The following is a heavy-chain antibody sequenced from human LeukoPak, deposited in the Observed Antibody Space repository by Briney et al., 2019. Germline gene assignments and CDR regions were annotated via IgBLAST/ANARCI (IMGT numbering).Heavy chain of an antibody. J-gene: IGHJ3*02. Sequence: KPSETLSLPCTVPGGSISSYYWSWVRQPPGKGLEWLGDIYYSGSTNYNPSLKSRVTISVDTSKNQFSLKLSSVTAADTAVYYCASYPGYSSGWYDAFDIWGQGTMVTVSS. CDR2: IYYSGST. CDR1: GGSISSYY. V-gene: IGHV4-59*01. CDR3: ASYPGYSSGWYDAFDI. D-gene: IGHD6-19*01.